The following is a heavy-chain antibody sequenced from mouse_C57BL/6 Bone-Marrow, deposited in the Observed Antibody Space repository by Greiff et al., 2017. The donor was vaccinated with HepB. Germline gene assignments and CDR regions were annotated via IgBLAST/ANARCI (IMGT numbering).Heavy chain of an antibody. V-gene: IGHV10-1*01. CDR2: IRSKSNNYAT. CDR3: VRQGLLRYWYFDV. J-gene: IGHJ1*03. D-gene: IGHD1-1*01. Sequence: QLVESGGGLVQPKGSLKLSCAASGFSFNTYAMNWVRQAPGKGLEWVARIRSKSNNYATYYADSVKDRFTISRDDSESMLYLQMNNLKTEDTAMYYCVRQGLLRYWYFDVWGTGTTVTVSS. CDR1: GFSFNTYA.